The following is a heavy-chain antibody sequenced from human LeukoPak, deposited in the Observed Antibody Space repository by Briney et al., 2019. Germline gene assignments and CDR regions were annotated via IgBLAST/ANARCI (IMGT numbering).Heavy chain of an antibody. D-gene: IGHD1-26*01. V-gene: IGHV1-8*01. CDR2: MSPNSGNT. Sequence: VASVKVSCKASGYTFTSYDINWVRQAPGQGLEWMGWMSPNSGNTGYAQKFQGRVTMTRNTSISTAYMELSSLRSEDTAVYYCARGVGIVGATPAGYWGQGTPVTVSS. CDR3: ARGVGIVGATPAGY. CDR1: GYTFTSYD. J-gene: IGHJ4*02.